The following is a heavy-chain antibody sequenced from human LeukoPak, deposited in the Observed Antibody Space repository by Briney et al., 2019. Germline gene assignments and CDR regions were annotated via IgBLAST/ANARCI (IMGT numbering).Heavy chain of an antibody. CDR2: ISSSGSTI. Sequence: GGSLRLSCAASGFTFDDYGMSWVRQVPGKGLEWVSYISSSGSTIYYADSVKGRFTISRDNAKNSLYLQMNSLRAEDTAVYYCAREYYDILTGYYNAFDYWGQGTLVTVSS. V-gene: IGHV3-11*01. J-gene: IGHJ4*02. D-gene: IGHD3-9*01. CDR3: AREYYDILTGYYNAFDY. CDR1: GFTFDDYG.